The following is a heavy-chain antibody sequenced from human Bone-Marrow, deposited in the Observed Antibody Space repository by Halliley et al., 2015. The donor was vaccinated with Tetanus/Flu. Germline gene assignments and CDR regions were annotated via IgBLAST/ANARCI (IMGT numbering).Heavy chain of an antibody. Sequence: EWGSRSDIDATRPTYADSVKGRFTISRDNAKNMLYLQMNSLRVDDTAVYYCTRDVPNSQFDPWGQGTLVTVSS. D-gene: IGHD2-8*01. CDR2: SDIDATRP. CDR3: TRDVPNSQFDP. V-gene: IGHV3-74*03. J-gene: IGHJ5*02.